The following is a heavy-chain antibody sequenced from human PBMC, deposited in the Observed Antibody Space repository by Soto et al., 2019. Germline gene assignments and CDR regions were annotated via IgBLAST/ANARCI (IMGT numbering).Heavy chain of an antibody. CDR2: IIPIFGTT. CDR3: ATGLRTGNYGMDV. Sequence: QEQLVQAWAEVKKPGSSVRISCRASGGTFSNDAVSWVRQAPGQVLQWMGGIIPIFGTTHYAQKFQGRVTITADESTATAYMELRSVTSEDTAVYYCATGLRTGNYGMDVWGQGTAVTVSS. V-gene: IGHV1-69*01. J-gene: IGHJ6*02. D-gene: IGHD3-10*01. CDR1: GGTFSNDA.